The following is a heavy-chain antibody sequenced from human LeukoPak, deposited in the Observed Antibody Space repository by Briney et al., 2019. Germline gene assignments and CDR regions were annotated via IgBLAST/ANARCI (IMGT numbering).Heavy chain of an antibody. D-gene: IGHD2-2*01. CDR3: ARHDCTSTSWQYFYGMDV. CDR2: LYYSGST. V-gene: IGHV4-39*01. J-gene: IGHJ6*02. CDR1: GDSISSSSHY. Sequence: PSETLSLTCTVSGDSISSSSHYWGWIRQPPGKGPEGIGTLYYSGSTYYNPSLKSRVTMSVDTSKNQFSLKLTSVTATDTAVYYCARHDCTSTSWQYFYGMDVWGQGTTVTVSS.